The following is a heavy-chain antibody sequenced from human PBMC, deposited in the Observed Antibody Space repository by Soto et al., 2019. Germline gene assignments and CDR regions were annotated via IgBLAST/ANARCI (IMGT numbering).Heavy chain of an antibody. V-gene: IGHV3-33*01. J-gene: IGHJ4*02. CDR3: ARVYYGSGSYMLDY. D-gene: IGHD3-10*01. CDR1: GFTFSSYG. CDR2: IWYDGSSK. Sequence: QVQLVESGGGVVQPGRSLRLSCAASGFTFSSYGMHWVRQAPGKGLEWVAVIWYDGSSKYYADSVKGRFTISRDNSKNTLYLQMNSLRAEDTAVYYCARVYYGSGSYMLDYWGQGTLVTVSS.